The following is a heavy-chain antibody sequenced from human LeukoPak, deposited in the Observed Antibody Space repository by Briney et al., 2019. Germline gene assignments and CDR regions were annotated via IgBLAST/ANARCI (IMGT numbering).Heavy chain of an antibody. V-gene: IGHV3-23*01. D-gene: IGHD1-14*01. CDR3: ARYIRSPLYYFDY. CDR1: GFTFSTYA. CDR2: ISASGDST. Sequence: GGSLRLSCAASGFTFSTYAMSWVRQAPGKGLEWVSTISASGDSTYYADSVKGRFTIFRDLSRNTLYVQMNSLRAEDTAVYYCARYIRSPLYYFDYWGRGTLVTVSS. J-gene: IGHJ4*02.